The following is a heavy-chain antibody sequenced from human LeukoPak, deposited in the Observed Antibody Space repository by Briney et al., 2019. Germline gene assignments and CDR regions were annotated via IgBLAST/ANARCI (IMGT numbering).Heavy chain of an antibody. J-gene: IGHJ4*02. CDR3: AATTYYYDSSGYYPFDY. Sequence: SVKVSCKASGGTFSSYAISWVRQAPGQGLEWMGGIIPIFGTANYAQKFQGRVTITADESTSTAYMELSSLRSEDTAVYYCAATTYYYDSSGYYPFDYWGQGTLVTVSS. D-gene: IGHD3-22*01. CDR1: GGTFSSYA. V-gene: IGHV1-69*13. CDR2: IIPIFGTA.